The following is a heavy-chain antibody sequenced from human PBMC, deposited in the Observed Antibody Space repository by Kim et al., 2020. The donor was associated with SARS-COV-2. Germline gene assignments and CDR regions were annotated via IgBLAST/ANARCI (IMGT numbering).Heavy chain of an antibody. CDR3: SAFDI. J-gene: IGHJ3*02. V-gene: IGHV3-64D*06. Sequence: GGSLRLSCSASGFTLSTYAMHWVHQAPGKGLEYVSAISINGGTTYYADSVKGRFTISRDNSKNTLYLQMSSLRAEDTAVYYCSAFDIWGQGTMVTVSS. CDR2: ISINGGTT. CDR1: GFTLSTYA.